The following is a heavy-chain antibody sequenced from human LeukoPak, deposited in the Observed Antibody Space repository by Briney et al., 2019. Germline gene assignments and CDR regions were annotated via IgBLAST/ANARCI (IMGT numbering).Heavy chain of an antibody. CDR2: INPSDGST. CDR1: GYTFTGYY. J-gene: IGHJ6*02. D-gene: IGHD3-10*01. V-gene: IGHV1-46*01. Sequence: VASVKVSCKASGYTFTGYYMHWVRQAPGQGLEWMGIINPSDGSTSYAQKFQGRVTMTRDTSTSTVYMELSSLRSEDTAVYYCARGYYGSGSYPLYYYYGMDVWGQGTTVTVSS. CDR3: ARGYYGSGSYPLYYYYGMDV.